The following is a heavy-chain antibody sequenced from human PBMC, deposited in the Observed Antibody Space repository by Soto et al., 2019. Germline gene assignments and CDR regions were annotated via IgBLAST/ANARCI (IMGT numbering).Heavy chain of an antibody. V-gene: IGHV4-59*08. CDR3: ARQSSLAAVVD. J-gene: IGHJ4*02. D-gene: IGHD6-13*01. CDR2: IYYTGST. Sequence: QVQLQESGPGLVKPSETLSLTCTVSGDSISGYSWSWIRQPPGKGLEWIGYIYYTGSTNYSPSLRSRVTISVDTSKNQFSLKLSSVTAADTAVYYCARQSSLAAVVDWGQGTLVTVSS. CDR1: GDSISGYS.